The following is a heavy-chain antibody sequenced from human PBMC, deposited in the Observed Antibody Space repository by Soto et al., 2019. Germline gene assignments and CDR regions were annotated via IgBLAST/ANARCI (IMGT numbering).Heavy chain of an antibody. J-gene: IGHJ6*02. Sequence: GGSLRLSCAASGCTFSSYGMHWVRQAPGKGLEWVAVIWYDGSNKYYADSVKGRFTISRDNSKNTLYLQMNSLRAEDTAVYYCARDLVGATTYYYYYGMDVWGQGTTVTVSS. V-gene: IGHV3-33*01. CDR2: IWYDGSNK. CDR3: ARDLVGATTYYYYYGMDV. D-gene: IGHD1-26*01. CDR1: GCTFSSYG.